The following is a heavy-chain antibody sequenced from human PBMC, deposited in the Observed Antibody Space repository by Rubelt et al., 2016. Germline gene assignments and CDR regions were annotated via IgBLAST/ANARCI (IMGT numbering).Heavy chain of an antibody. CDR3: ARGGMGGSTGYFDY. V-gene: IGHV3-33*01. D-gene: IGHD1-26*01. Sequence: SLRLSCAASGFTFSSYGMHWVRQAPGKGLEWVAVIWYDGSNKYYADSVKGRFTISRDNSKNTLYLHMNSLRAEDTAVYYCARGGMGGSTGYFDYWGQGTRVTVSS. CDR1: GFTFSSYG. J-gene: IGHJ4*02. CDR2: IWYDGSNK.